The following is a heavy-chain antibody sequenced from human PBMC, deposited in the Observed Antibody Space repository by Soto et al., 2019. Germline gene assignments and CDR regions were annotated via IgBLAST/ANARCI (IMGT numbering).Heavy chain of an antibody. J-gene: IGHJ4*02. V-gene: IGHV4-39*01. CDR2: IYYSGST. D-gene: IGHD6-13*01. CDR3: ARHLLAAAGTPLFDY. Sequence: SETLSLTCTVSGGSISSSSYYWGWIRQPPGKGLEWIGSIYYSGSTYYNPSLKSRVTISVDTSKNQFSLKLSSVTAADTAVYYCARHLLAAAGTPLFDYWGQATLVTVSS. CDR1: GGSISSSSYY.